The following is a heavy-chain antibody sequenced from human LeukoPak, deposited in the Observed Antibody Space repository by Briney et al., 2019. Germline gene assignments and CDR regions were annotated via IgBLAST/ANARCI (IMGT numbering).Heavy chain of an antibody. J-gene: IGHJ4*02. CDR3: ARQFESDAQLPGN. V-gene: IGHV5-51*01. CDR2: IYPGDSDT. Sequence: GESLKISCNSSGYIYTSYWIGWVRQMPGKGLEWMGIIYPGDSDTRYSPSFQGQVTISADKSISTAYLQWSSLKASDTAMYYCARQFESDAQLPGNWGQGTLVTVSS. CDR1: GYIYTSYW. D-gene: IGHD2-2*01.